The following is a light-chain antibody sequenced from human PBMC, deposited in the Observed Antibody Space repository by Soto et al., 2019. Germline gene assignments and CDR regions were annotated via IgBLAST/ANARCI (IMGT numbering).Light chain of an antibody. CDR2: AAS. Sequence: AIRMTQSPSSLSASTGDRVTITCRASQGISSYLAWYQQKPGKAPKLLIYAASILQSGVPSRFSGSGSGTDFTLTISCLQSEDFATYYCQQYYSSPLTFGGGTKVEIK. CDR3: QQYYSSPLT. J-gene: IGKJ4*01. CDR1: QGISSY. V-gene: IGKV1-8*01.